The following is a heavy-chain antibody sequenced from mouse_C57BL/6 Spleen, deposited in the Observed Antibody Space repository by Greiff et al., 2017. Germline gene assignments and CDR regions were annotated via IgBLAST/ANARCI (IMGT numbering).Heavy chain of an antibody. V-gene: IGHV1-81*01. Sequence: VKLMESGAELARPGASVKLSCKASGYTFTSYGISWVKQRTGQGLEWIGEIYPRSGNTYYNEKFKGKATLTADKSSSTAYMELRSLTSEDSAVYFCANVRTVAYWGQGTLVTVSA. CDR3: ANVRTVAY. J-gene: IGHJ3*01. CDR2: IYPRSGNT. D-gene: IGHD1-1*01. CDR1: GYTFTSYG.